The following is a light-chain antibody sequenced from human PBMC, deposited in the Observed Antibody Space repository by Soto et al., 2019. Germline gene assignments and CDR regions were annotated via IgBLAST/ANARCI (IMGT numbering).Light chain of an antibody. Sequence: DTVMTQSPLSLPVTPGEPASISCRSSQSLLHSNGYNYLDWYLQKPGQSPQLLIYLGSSRASGVPDRFSGSVSGTDXTLXXSRVEAEDVGXXXXMQSLHTPRTFGQGTNVEIK. J-gene: IGKJ1*01. CDR2: LGS. V-gene: IGKV2-28*01. CDR3: MQSLHTPRT. CDR1: QSLLHSNGYNY.